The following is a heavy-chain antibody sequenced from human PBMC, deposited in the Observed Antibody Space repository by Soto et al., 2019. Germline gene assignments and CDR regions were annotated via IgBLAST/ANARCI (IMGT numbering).Heavy chain of an antibody. CDR2: IIPILGIT. D-gene: IGHD3-9*01. CDR1: GGTFSSYT. J-gene: IGHJ5*02. Sequence: GASVKVSCKASGGTFSSYTISWVRQAPGQGLEWMGWIIPILGITNYAQKFQGWVTITADTSTSTAYMELSRLRSDDTAVYYCARAQRHYDILTGYSDNWFDPWGQGTLVTVSS. CDR3: ARAQRHYDILTGYSDNWFDP. V-gene: IGHV1-69*10.